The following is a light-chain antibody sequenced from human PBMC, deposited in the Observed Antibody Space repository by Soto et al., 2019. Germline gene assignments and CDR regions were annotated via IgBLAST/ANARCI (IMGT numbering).Light chain of an antibody. J-gene: IGKJ5*01. CDR1: QGFTNY. Sequence: DFQMTQSPSSLSASVGDTVTLTCRASQGFTNYLAWYQQKPGKAPKLLIYAASTLQSGVPPRLSGSGSGTHFTLTISSLQPEDAATYYCQKYNTAPYTFGQGTRLENK. CDR2: AAS. CDR3: QKYNTAPYT. V-gene: IGKV1-27*01.